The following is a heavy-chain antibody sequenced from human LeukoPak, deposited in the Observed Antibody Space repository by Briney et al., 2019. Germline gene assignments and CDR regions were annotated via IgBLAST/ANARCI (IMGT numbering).Heavy chain of an antibody. CDR2: ISSSSDYI. D-gene: IGHD6-19*01. CDR3: ARDREQWLVRRFDY. CDR1: GFTFSSYA. V-gene: IGHV3-21*06. Sequence: GGSLRLSCAASGFTFSSYAMSWVRQAPGKGLEWVSSISSSSDYIYYADSVRGRFTISRDNAKNSLYLQMNSLRAEDTAVYYCARDREQWLVRRFDYWGQGTLVTVSS. J-gene: IGHJ4*02.